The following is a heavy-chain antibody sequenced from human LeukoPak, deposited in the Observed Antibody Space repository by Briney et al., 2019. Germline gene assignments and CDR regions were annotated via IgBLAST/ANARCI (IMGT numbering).Heavy chain of an antibody. J-gene: IGHJ5*02. CDR3: AREGYCSGGSCYSFLNSWFDP. V-gene: IGHV1-2*02. D-gene: IGHD2-15*01. CDR2: INPNSGGT. Sequence: ASVKVSCKASGYTFTGYYMHWVRQAPGQGLEWMGWINPNSGGTNYAQKFQGRVTMTRDTSISTAYMELSRLRSDDTAVYYCAREGYCSGGSCYSFLNSWFDPWGQGTLVTVSS. CDR1: GYTFTGYY.